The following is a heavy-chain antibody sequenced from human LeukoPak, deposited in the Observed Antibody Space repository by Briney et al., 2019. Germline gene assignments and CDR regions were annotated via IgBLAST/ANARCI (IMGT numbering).Heavy chain of an antibody. J-gene: IGHJ6*02. Sequence: GASVKVSCKASGGTFSSYAISWVRQAPGQGLEWMGIINPSGGSTSYAQKFQGRVTMARDTSTSTVYMELSSLRSEDTAVYYCARDRNYYDSSGYYPPSYGMDVWGQGTTVTVSS. D-gene: IGHD3-22*01. CDR2: INPSGGST. CDR3: ARDRNYYDSSGYYPPSYGMDV. CDR1: GGTFSSYA. V-gene: IGHV1-46*01.